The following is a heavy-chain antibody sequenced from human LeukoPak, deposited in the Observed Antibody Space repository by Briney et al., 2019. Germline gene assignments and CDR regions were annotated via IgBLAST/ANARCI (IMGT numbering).Heavy chain of an antibody. J-gene: IGHJ4*02. CDR1: GFPFSSYA. CDR3: VKVKGPYDILTGYFDY. D-gene: IGHD3-9*01. Sequence: GGSLRLSCSASGFPFSSYAMHWVRQAPGKGLEYVSAISSNGGTTYYADSVKGRFTISRDNSKNTLYLQMSSLRAEDTAVYFCVKVKGPYDILTGYFDYWGQGTLVTVSS. CDR2: ISSNGGTT. V-gene: IGHV3-64D*06.